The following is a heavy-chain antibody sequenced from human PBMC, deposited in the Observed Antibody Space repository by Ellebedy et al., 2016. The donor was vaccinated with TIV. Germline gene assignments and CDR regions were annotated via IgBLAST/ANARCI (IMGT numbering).Heavy chain of an antibody. J-gene: IGHJ6*02. CDR2: ISSRSTYI. CDR1: GFSFSPYT. Sequence: GGSLRLSCAASGFSFSPYTMNWVRQAPGKGLEWVASISSRSTYIYYADSMKGRFTISRDNAKNSLYLQMNSLRAEDTAVYYCARHYYGSGSYYALWGYYGMDVWGQGTTVTVSS. D-gene: IGHD3-10*01. V-gene: IGHV3-21*01. CDR3: ARHYYGSGSYYALWGYYGMDV.